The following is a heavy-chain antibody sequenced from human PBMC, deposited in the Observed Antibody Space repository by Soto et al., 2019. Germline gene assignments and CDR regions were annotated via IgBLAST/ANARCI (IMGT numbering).Heavy chain of an antibody. J-gene: IGHJ4*02. V-gene: IGHV4-34*01. CDR1: GGSFSAYY. CDR3: GKTSRFDS. D-gene: IGHD6-6*01. CDR2: INHSGST. Sequence: QVQLQQWGAGLLKPSETLSLTCAVYGGSFSAYYWSWIRQPPGKGLEWVGEINHSGSTNYNPSLKSRVTMSVDTSKNQFSLKLSSVTAADTAVYYCGKTSRFDSWGQGTLVTVSS.